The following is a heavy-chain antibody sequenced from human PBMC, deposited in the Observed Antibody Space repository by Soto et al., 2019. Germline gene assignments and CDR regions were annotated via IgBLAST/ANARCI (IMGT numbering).Heavy chain of an antibody. J-gene: IGHJ5*02. V-gene: IGHV1-3*01. Sequence: ASVKVSCKASGYIFAKYPMQWVRQAPGQGLEWMGWIHPGNGNTKDSKKFQGRVTITRDTSANTIYMELSSLTSKDTAMYYCARVVRHFSGSGDHRFDPWGQGTLGTVSS. CDR2: IHPGNGNT. D-gene: IGHD3-10*01. CDR1: GYIFAKYP. CDR3: ARVVRHFSGSGDHRFDP.